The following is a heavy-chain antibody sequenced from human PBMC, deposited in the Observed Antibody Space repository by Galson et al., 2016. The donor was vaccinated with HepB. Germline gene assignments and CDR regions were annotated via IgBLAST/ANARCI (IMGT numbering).Heavy chain of an antibody. CDR2: IYPHDSDT. J-gene: IGHJ5*02. CDR1: GYSFINYW. Sequence: QSGAEVKKPGESLKISCKGSGYSFINYWIGWVRQMPGKGLEWMGIIYPHDSDTRYSPSFQGQVTISADKSINPAYLQWSSLKASDTAIYYCARHTCSSGSCGRVLNNWFDPWGQGTLVTVSS. D-gene: IGHD2-15*01. V-gene: IGHV5-51*01. CDR3: ARHTCSSGSCGRVLNNWFDP.